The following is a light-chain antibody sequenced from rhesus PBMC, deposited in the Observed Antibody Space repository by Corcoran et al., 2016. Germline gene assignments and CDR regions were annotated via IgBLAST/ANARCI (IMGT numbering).Light chain of an antibody. J-gene: IGKJ1*01. Sequence: DIQMSQSPSSLSASVGDRVTITCRASQGISSYLNWYPQKPRKAPKLLLYYSKSLPSGVPSRFRGSVSGTEFALTSSSLQPENVATYYCQQYNSAPWTFGQGTKVEIK. V-gene: IGKV1-32*04. CDR3: QQYNSAPWT. CDR2: YSK. CDR1: QGISSY.